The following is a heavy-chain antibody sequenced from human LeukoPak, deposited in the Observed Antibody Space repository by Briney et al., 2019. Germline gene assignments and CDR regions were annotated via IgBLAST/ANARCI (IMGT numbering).Heavy chain of an antibody. CDR1: GFTFSSYS. CDR2: ISGSSSTI. J-gene: IGHJ4*02. D-gene: IGHD1-1*01. Sequence: GGSLRLSCAASGFTFSSYSMNWVRQAPGKGLEWGSYISGSSSTIYYADSVKGRFTISRDNGKNTLYLQMNSLRAEDTAVYYCAKHNIDYWGQGTLVTVSS. CDR3: AKHNIDY. V-gene: IGHV3-48*01.